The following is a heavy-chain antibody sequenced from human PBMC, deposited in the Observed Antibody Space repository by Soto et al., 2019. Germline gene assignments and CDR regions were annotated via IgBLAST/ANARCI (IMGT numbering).Heavy chain of an antibody. V-gene: IGHV3-9*01. Sequence: GGSLRLSCAASGFTFDDYAMHWVRHAPGKGLEWVSGISWNSGSIGYADSVKGRFTISRDNAKNSLYLQMNSLRAEDTALYYCAKDIVAAAGTTIFDYWGQGTLVTVSS. D-gene: IGHD6-13*01. CDR1: GFTFDDYA. J-gene: IGHJ4*02. CDR2: ISWNSGSI. CDR3: AKDIVAAAGTTIFDY.